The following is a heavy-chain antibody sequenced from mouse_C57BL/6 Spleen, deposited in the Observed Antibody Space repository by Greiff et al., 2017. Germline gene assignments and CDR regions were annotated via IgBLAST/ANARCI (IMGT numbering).Heavy chain of an antibody. Sequence: VKLMESGPELVKPGASVKISCKASGYAFSSSWMNWVKQRPGKGLEWIGRIYPGDGDTNYNGKFKGKATLTADKSSSTAYMQLSSLTSEDSAVYFCARWYYPGFAYWGQGTLVTVSA. V-gene: IGHV1-82*01. D-gene: IGHD1-1*01. CDR3: ARWYYPGFAY. J-gene: IGHJ3*01. CDR2: IYPGDGDT. CDR1: GYAFSSSW.